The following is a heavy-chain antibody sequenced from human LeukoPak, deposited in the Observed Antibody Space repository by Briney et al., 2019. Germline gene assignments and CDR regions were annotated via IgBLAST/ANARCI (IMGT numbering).Heavy chain of an antibody. J-gene: IGHJ4*02. V-gene: IGHV1-58*02. CDR1: GFTFTSSA. Sequence: SVKVSCKASGFTFTSSAMQWVRQARGQRLEWIGWIVVGSGNTNYAQKFQERVTITRDMSTGTAYMELSSLRSEDTAVYYCAADTAPYCSGGSCHVGWGQGTLVTVSS. CDR3: AADTAPYCSGGSCHVG. D-gene: IGHD2-15*01. CDR2: IVVGSGNT.